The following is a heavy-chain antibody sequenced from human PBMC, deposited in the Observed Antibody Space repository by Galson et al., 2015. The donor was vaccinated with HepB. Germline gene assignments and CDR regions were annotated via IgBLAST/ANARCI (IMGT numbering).Heavy chain of an antibody. CDR1: GFTFSSYG. CDR2: IWYDGSNK. V-gene: IGHV3-33*08. Sequence: SLRLSCAASGFTFSSYGMHWVRQAPGKGLEWVAVIWYDGSNKYYADSVKGRFTISRDNSKNTLYLQMNSLRAEDTAVYYCAREGSYSSSWFNDAFDIWGQGTMVTVSS. D-gene: IGHD6-13*01. J-gene: IGHJ3*02. CDR3: AREGSYSSSWFNDAFDI.